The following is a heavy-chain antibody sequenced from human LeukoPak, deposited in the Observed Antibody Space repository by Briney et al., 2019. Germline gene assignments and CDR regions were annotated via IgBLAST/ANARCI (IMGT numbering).Heavy chain of an antibody. J-gene: IGHJ6*03. CDR3: ARESRGYSSSSLYYYYYYYMDV. V-gene: IGHV3-30-3*01. D-gene: IGHD6-6*01. CDR2: ISYDGSNK. Sequence: GGSLRLSCAASGFTFSSYAMHWVRQAPGKGLEWVAVISYDGSNKYYADSVKGRFTISRDNSKNTLYLQMNSLRAEDTAVYYCARESRGYSSSSLYYYYYYYMDVWGKGTTVTVSS. CDR1: GFTFSSYA.